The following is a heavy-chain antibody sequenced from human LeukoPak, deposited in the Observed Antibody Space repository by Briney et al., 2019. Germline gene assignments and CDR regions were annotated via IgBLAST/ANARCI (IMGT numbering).Heavy chain of an antibody. CDR3: ARGDIMTGYVFDY. Sequence: GASVKVSCKASGYTFTAYYMHWVRQAPGQGLKWMGWINPNSGGTNYAQKFQGRVTMTRDTSISTAYMELSRLRSDDTAVYYCARGDIMTGYVFDYWGQGTLVTVSS. V-gene: IGHV1-2*02. CDR1: GYTFTAYY. D-gene: IGHD3-9*01. CDR2: INPNSGGT. J-gene: IGHJ4*02.